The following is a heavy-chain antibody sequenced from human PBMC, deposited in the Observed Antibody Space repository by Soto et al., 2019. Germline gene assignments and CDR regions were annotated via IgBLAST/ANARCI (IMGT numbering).Heavy chain of an antibody. D-gene: IGHD3-22*01. J-gene: IGHJ6*02. V-gene: IGHV3-30-3*01. CDR1: GFTFSSFA. CDR2: ISYDGSSK. Sequence: PGGSLRLSCAASGFTFSSFALHWVRQAPGKGLEWVALISYDGSSKYHSDSVKGRFTISRDNSKSTVYLQMDSLRAEDTAVYYCARDIRRRTSYFESISYSLNYYFYAMVFWGQGTTVTSP. CDR3: ARDIRRRTSYFESISYSLNYYFYAMVF.